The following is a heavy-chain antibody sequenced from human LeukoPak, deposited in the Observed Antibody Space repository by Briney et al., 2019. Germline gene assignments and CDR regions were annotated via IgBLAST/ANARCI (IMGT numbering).Heavy chain of an antibody. D-gene: IGHD6-19*01. Sequence: PSETLSLTCTVSAGSISSSSYYWGWIRQPPGKGLEWIGSIYYSGSTYYNPSLKSRVTISVDTSKNQFSLKLSSVTAADTAVYYCASYSSGWYDYFDYWGQGTLVTVSS. CDR2: IYYSGST. CDR1: AGSISSSSYY. J-gene: IGHJ4*02. V-gene: IGHV4-39*01. CDR3: ASYSSGWYDYFDY.